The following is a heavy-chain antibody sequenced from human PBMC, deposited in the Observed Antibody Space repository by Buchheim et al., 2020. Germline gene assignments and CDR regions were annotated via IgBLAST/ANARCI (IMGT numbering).Heavy chain of an antibody. CDR3: ARDSGDGSDYTRLDT. Sequence: QVQLVESGGDVVQPGGSLRLSCAASGFSFTSYGMHWVRQAPGKGLEWVAVLWYNGNDKYYADFVKGRFTVSRDPSKNILYLQMDSLRVEDTAVYYCARDSGDGSDYTRLDTWGQGTL. D-gene: IGHD3-10*01. V-gene: IGHV3-33*01. CDR2: LWYNGNDK. CDR1: GFSFTSYG. J-gene: IGHJ5*02.